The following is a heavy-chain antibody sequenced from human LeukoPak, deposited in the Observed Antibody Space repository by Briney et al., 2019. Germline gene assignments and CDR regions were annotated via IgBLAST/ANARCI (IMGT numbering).Heavy chain of an antibody. J-gene: IGHJ6*03. D-gene: IGHD6-25*01. CDR3: AREAAKTDYYYYLDV. V-gene: IGHV3-30*01. CDR2: ISYDGSNK. CDR1: GFTFSSYT. Sequence: GRSLRLSCAASGFTFSSYTMHWVRQAPGKGLEWVAVISYDGSNKYYADSVKGRFTISRDNSKNTLYLQMNSLRAEDTAVYYCAREAAKTDYYYYLDVWGKGTTVTVSS.